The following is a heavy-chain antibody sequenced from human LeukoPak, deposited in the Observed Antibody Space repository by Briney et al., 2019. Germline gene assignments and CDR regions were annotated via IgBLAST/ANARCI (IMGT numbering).Heavy chain of an antibody. CDR3: ARGTSPDY. D-gene: IGHD2-2*01. Sequence: PSETLSLTCTVSGGPIRDFYWSWIRQPPGKGLEWIGYTYYSGSTSYNPSLKSRVTMSVDTSKNQFSLKLSSVTAADTAVYYCARGTSPDYWGQGTLVTVSS. CDR2: TYYSGST. CDR1: GGPIRDFY. V-gene: IGHV4-59*12. J-gene: IGHJ4*02.